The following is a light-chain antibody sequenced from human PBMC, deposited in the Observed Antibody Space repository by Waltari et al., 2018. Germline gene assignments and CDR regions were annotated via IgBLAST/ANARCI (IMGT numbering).Light chain of an antibody. CDR2: EDD. CDR1: KLGEKY. CDR3: QAWDGSTSTVV. V-gene: IGLV3-1*01. J-gene: IGLJ2*01. Sequence: SHEVTQPPSVSVSPGQTGSLTCPGDKLGEKYVSWYQQKPGQSPVVVIYEDDDRPSGIPERFSGSNSGNTATLTISGTQAMDEADYYCQAWDGSTSTVVFGGGTKVTVL.